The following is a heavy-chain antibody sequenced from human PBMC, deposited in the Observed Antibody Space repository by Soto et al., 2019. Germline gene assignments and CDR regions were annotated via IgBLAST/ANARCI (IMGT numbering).Heavy chain of an antibody. CDR3: ATSYGSGYRAFDY. Sequence: QVQLVQSGAEVKRPGSSVKVSCKASGDTFSFYSINWVRQAPGLGLEWIGRVNPILSMSNYAQRFQGRVTMKADKSTSTAYMELSGLRSEDTAMYYCATSYGSGYRAFDYWGQGALVTVSS. D-gene: IGHD3-10*01. V-gene: IGHV1-69*04. CDR1: GDTFSFYS. CDR2: VNPILSMS. J-gene: IGHJ4*02.